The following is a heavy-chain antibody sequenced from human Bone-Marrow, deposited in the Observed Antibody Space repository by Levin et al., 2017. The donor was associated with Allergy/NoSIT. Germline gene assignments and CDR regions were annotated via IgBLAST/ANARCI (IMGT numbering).Heavy chain of an antibody. Sequence: GESLKISCAASGFTFSNYGMHWVRQAPGKGLEWVAVISYDGSREYFSDSVKGRFTISRDNSKNTLALHLNSLRPEDTAVYHCAKARYSGNYFSKGLDSWGQGVLVTVSS. CDR1: GFTFSNYG. CDR2: ISYDGSRE. D-gene: IGHD1-26*01. J-gene: IGHJ4*02. CDR3: AKARYSGNYFSKGLDS. V-gene: IGHV3-30*18.